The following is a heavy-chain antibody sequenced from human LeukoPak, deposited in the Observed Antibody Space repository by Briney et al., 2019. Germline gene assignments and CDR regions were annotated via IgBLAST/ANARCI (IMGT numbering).Heavy chain of an antibody. Sequence: GGSLRLSCAASGLTFSDYYMSWIRQAPGKGLEWVSYISSSGSTIYYADSVKGRFTISRDNAKNSLYLQMNSLRAEDTAVYYCARDYCSSTSCLNWFDPWGQGTLVTVSS. CDR3: ARDYCSSTSCLNWFDP. CDR2: ISSSGSTI. D-gene: IGHD2-2*01. J-gene: IGHJ5*02. CDR1: GLTFSDYY. V-gene: IGHV3-11*01.